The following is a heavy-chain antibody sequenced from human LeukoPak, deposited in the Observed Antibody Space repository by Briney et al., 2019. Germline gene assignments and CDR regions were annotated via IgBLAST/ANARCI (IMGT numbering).Heavy chain of an antibody. CDR2: IIPIFGTA. J-gene: IGHJ5*02. Sequence: SVKVSCKASGGTFSSYAISWVRQAPGQGLEWMGGIIPIFGTANYAQKFQGRVTITADESTSTAYMELSSLRSEDTAVYYCARDRPTDYDTLTGRFDPWGQGTLVTVSS. CDR3: ARDRPTDYDTLTGRFDP. D-gene: IGHD3-9*01. CDR1: GGTFSSYA. V-gene: IGHV1-69*01.